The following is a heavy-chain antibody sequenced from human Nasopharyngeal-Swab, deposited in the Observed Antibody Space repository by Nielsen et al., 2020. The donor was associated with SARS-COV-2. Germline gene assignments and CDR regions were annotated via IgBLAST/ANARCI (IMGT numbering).Heavy chain of an antibody. V-gene: IGHV4-38-2*02. Sequence: SETLSLTCTVSGYSISSGYYWGWIRQPPGKGLEWIGSIYPSGSTYYNPSLKSRVTISVDTSKNQFSLKLSSVTAADTAVYYCARDPGDYGPAEFDPWGQGTLVTVSS. CDR1: GYSISSGYY. J-gene: IGHJ5*02. CDR3: ARDPGDYGPAEFDP. D-gene: IGHD4/OR15-4a*01. CDR2: IYPSGST.